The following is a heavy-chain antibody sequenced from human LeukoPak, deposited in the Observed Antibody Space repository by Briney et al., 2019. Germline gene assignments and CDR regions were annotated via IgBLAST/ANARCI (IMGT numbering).Heavy chain of an antibody. J-gene: IGHJ2*01. CDR2: IYHSGST. D-gene: IGHD6-13*01. CDR1: GYYISSGYY. CDR3: ARHEHCSSWSPPGYFDV. Sequence: PETLSLTCTVSGYYISSGYYWGWIRQPPGKGLEWIGGIYHSGSTYYNPSLKSQVTISVDTSKNQFSLKLSSLTAADTAVYYCARHEHCSSWSPPGYFDVWGRGALVTVSS. V-gene: IGHV4-38-2*02.